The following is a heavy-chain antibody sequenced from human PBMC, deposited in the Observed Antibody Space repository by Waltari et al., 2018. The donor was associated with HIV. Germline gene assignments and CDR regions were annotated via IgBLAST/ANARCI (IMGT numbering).Heavy chain of an antibody. J-gene: IGHJ4*02. Sequence: QVQLVESGGGVVQPGRSLRLPCAASGFPFSSYGMHWVRQAPGKGVEWLAVVWYDGKNKYYADSVKGRFTVSRDNSENTLFLQMNSLRVDDTAVYYCARTPYDTSGYCFDYWGQGTLVTVSS. CDR2: VWYDGKNK. CDR1: GFPFSSYG. CDR3: ARTPYDTSGYCFDY. D-gene: IGHD3-22*01. V-gene: IGHV3-33*01.